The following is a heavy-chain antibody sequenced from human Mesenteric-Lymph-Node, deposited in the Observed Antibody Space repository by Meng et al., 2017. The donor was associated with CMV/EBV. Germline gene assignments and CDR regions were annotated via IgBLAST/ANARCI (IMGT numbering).Heavy chain of an antibody. V-gene: IGHV1-18*01. CDR3: AREYDYGEKWFDP. D-gene: IGHD4-17*01. CDR1: GYTFTSYG. J-gene: IGHJ5*02. Sequence: ASGYTFTSYGFNWVRPAPGQGLEWMGWISASNGMTNYAQKFQGRVTMTTDTSTSTAYMELRSLRSDDTAVYYCAREYDYGEKWFDPWGQGTLVTVSS. CDR2: ISASNGMT.